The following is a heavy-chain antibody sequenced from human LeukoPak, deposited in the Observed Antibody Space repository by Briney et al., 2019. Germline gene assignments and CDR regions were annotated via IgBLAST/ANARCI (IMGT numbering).Heavy chain of an antibody. CDR3: ARAPVRFLEWLYGFDY. J-gene: IGHJ4*02. Sequence: ASVTVSCKASGGTFSSYAISWVRQAPGQGLEWMGGIIPIFGTANYAQKFQGRVTITADESTSTAYMELSSLRSEDTAVYYCARAPVRFLEWLYGFDYWGQGTLVTVSS. V-gene: IGHV1-69*13. CDR1: GGTFSSYA. D-gene: IGHD3-3*01. CDR2: IIPIFGTA.